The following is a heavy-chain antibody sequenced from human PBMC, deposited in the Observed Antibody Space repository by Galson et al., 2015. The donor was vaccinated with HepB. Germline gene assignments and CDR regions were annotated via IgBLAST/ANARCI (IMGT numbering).Heavy chain of an antibody. CDR2: ISYDGSNK. CDR1: GFTFSSYA. D-gene: IGHD3-16*01. V-gene: IGHV3-30*04. J-gene: IGHJ4*02. CDR3: ASLYGLFDY. Sequence: SLRLSCAASGFTFSSYAMHWVRQAPGKGLEWVAVISYDGSNKYYADSVKGRFTISRDNSKNTLYLQMNSLRAEDTAVYYCASLYGLFDYWGQGTLVTVSS.